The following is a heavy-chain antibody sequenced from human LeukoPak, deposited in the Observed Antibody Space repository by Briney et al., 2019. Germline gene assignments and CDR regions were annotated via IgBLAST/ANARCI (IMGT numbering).Heavy chain of an antibody. CDR2: ISSSSSYT. V-gene: IGHV3-11*06. Sequence: PGGSLRLSCAASGFTFSDYYMSWIRQAPGKGLEWVSYISSSSSYTNYADSVKGRFTISRDNAKNSLYLQMNSLRAEDTAVYYCARSFGSGSDYYDYWGQGTLVTVSS. J-gene: IGHJ4*02. D-gene: IGHD3-10*01. CDR1: GFTFSDYY. CDR3: ARSFGSGSDYYDY.